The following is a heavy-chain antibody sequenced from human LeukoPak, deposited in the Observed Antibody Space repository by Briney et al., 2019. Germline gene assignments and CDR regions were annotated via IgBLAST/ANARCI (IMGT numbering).Heavy chain of an antibody. CDR1: GGFISSYY. CDR3: ARAAGYSSGWPGDYFDY. V-gene: IGHV4-59*01. J-gene: IGHJ4*02. CDR2: IYYSGST. Sequence: SETLSLTCTVSGGFISSYYWSWIRQPPGKGLEWIGYIYYSGSTNYNPSLKSRVTISVDTSKNQFSLKLSSVTTADTAVYYCARAAGYSSGWPGDYFDYWGQGTLVTVSS. D-gene: IGHD6-19*01.